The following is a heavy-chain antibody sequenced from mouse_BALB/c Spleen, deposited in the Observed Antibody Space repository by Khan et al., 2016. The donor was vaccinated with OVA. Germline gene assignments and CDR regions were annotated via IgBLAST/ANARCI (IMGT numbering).Heavy chain of an antibody. V-gene: IGHV3-2*02. CDR3: TRKDYYDYDPFAY. CDR2: INYSGST. J-gene: IGHJ3*01. Sequence: EVQLQESGPGLVKPSQSLSLTCTVTGYSITSEYAWNWIRQSPGNKLEWMGYINYSGSTRFNPSLKSRTSITRDTSKNQFFMQLNSVTTEDTATYYCTRKDYYDYDPFAYWGQGTLVTVSA. D-gene: IGHD2-4*01. CDR1: GYSITSEYA.